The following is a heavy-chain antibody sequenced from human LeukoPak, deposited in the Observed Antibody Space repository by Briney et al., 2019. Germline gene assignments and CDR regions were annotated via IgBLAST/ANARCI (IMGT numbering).Heavy chain of an antibody. D-gene: IGHD3-10*01. J-gene: IGHJ4*02. Sequence: GSVKVSCKVSGYTLSELSMHWVRQAPGKGLEWMGGFDPEDGETIYAQKFQGRVTMTEDTSTDTAYMELSSLRSEDTAVYYCATGLKYYYGSGDNYWGQGTLVTVS. V-gene: IGHV1-24*01. CDR2: FDPEDGET. CDR3: ATGLKYYYGSGDNY. CDR1: GYTLSELS.